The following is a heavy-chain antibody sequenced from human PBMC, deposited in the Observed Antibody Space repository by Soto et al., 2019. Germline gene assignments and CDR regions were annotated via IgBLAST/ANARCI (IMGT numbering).Heavy chain of an antibody. Sequence: QITLKESGPTLVKPTQTLTLTCTFSGFSLSTSGVGVGWIRQPPGKALEWLALISWDDDKRYNPSLKSSLTIHNDTYKNQVVLTMTSMDPVETATYFFAHRRESYYESSGYDFWGQGTLVTVSS. CDR3: AHRRESYYESSGYDF. CDR2: ISWDDDK. CDR1: GFSLSTSGVG. J-gene: IGHJ4*02. V-gene: IGHV2-5*02. D-gene: IGHD3-22*01.